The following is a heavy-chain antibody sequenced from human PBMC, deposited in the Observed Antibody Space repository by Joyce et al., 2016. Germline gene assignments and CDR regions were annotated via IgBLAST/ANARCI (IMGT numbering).Heavy chain of an antibody. CDR1: GFMFSTSS. CDR3: ARGGLVYDYSMDV. J-gene: IGHJ6*02. V-gene: IGHV3-21*02. D-gene: IGHD2-21*01. Sequence: EVQLVESGGGLVKPGGSLKISCAASGFMFSTSSMSLFRQAPGKGLEWVSAISGDRRFIFHADSVRGRFTVSRDNAENSLYLQMKSLRVEDTAVYFCARGGLVYDYSMDVWGQGTTVIVSS. CDR2: ISGDRRFI.